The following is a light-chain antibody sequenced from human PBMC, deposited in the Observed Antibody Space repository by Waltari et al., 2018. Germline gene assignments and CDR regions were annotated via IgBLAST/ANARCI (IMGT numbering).Light chain of an antibody. Sequence: DIQLTQSPSSLAASSGDGGTITCRASHDVSKRLNWYQQKLVEAPKLLIYDVSHLERGVPSRFRGRGSGTDFTLTISSLEPEDVATYYCQQYESLIAFGQGTRL. CDR1: HDVSKR. J-gene: IGKJ5*01. CDR2: DVS. CDR3: QQYESLIA. V-gene: IGKV1-33*01.